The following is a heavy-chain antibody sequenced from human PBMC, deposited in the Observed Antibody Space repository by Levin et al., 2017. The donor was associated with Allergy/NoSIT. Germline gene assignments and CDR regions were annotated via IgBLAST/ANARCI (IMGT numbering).Heavy chain of an antibody. CDR1: GGSTSSNNW. J-gene: IGHJ4*02. D-gene: IGHD3-10*01. Sequence: GSLRLSCAVSGGSTSSNNWWSWVRQPPGKGLEWLGEIYHSGVTNYNPSLESRITMSVDNSKNQVSLRLSSVTAADTAVYYCAREAGAGTFKGFDYWGQGALVTVSS. V-gene: IGHV4-4*02. CDR3: AREAGAGTFKGFDY. CDR2: IYHSGVT.